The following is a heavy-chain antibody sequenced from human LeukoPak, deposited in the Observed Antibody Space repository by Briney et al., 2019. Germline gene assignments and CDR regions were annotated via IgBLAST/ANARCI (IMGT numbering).Heavy chain of an antibody. D-gene: IGHD4-17*01. Sequence: GGPLRLSCAASGFNFRTYGMHWVRQAPGKGLEWLAIIWHDGSNKYCGDSVKGRFTISRDNSKNTLYLEMNSLRAEDTAVYYCVKDRYGDLENWGQGTLVTVSS. CDR3: VKDRYGDLEN. CDR1: GFNFRTYG. J-gene: IGHJ4*01. CDR2: IWHDGSNK. V-gene: IGHV3-33*03.